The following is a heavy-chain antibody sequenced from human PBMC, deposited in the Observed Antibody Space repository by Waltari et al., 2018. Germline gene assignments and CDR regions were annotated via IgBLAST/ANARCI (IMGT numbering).Heavy chain of an antibody. CDR1: GYTFTGYY. CDR2: INPNSGGT. V-gene: IGHV1-2*02. J-gene: IGHJ5*02. D-gene: IGHD2-2*01. CDR3: ARDSCSSTSCWFDP. Sequence: QVQLVQSGAEVKKPGASVTVSCKASGYTFTGYYMHWVRQAPAQGLEWMGWINPNSGGTNYAQKFQGRVTMTRDTSISTAYMELSRLRSDDTAVYYCARDSCSSTSCWFDPWGQGTLVTVSS.